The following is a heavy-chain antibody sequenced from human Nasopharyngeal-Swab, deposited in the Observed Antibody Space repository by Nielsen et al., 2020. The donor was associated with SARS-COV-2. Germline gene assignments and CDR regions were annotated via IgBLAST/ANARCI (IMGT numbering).Heavy chain of an antibody. Sequence: GESLNISCAASGFTFSSYWMHWVRQAPGKGLVWVPRINSDGSSTSYADSVKGRFTISRDNAKNTLYLQMNSLRAEDTAVYYCAREFSKDYSNYYYGMDVWGQGTTVTVSS. D-gene: IGHD4-11*01. J-gene: IGHJ6*02. V-gene: IGHV3-74*01. CDR3: AREFSKDYSNYYYGMDV. CDR1: GFTFSSYW. CDR2: INSDGSST.